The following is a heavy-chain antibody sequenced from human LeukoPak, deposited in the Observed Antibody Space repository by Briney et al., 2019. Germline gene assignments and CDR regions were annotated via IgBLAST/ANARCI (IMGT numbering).Heavy chain of an antibody. V-gene: IGHV3-23*01. Sequence: GGSVRLPYAPSGFTFSSYAMHWVRQAPGRGLEWVSGISSSAGNTYYAISVKGRFNISRHNSRNTLYLQMNGQRAEDAAISWFPEGNWGQGTLVTVSS. J-gene: IGHJ4*02. D-gene: IGHD6-13*01. CDR2: ISSSAGNT. CDR3: PEGN. CDR1: GFTFSSYA.